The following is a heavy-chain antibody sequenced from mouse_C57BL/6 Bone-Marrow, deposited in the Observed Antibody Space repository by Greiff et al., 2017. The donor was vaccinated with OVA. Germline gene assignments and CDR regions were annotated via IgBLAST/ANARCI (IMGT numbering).Heavy chain of an antibody. Sequence: SGAELVRPGASVKLSCTASGFNIKDDYMHWVKQRPEQGLEWIGWIDPENGDTEYASKFQGKATITADTSSNTAYLQLSSLTSEDTAVYYCTTIDAMDYWGQGTSVTVSS. V-gene: IGHV14-4*01. J-gene: IGHJ4*01. CDR3: TTIDAMDY. CDR1: GFNIKDDY. CDR2: IDPENGDT.